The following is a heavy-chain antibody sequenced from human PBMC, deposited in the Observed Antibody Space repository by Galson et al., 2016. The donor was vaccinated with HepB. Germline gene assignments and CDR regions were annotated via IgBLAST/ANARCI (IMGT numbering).Heavy chain of an antibody. V-gene: IGHV3-30*18. CDR3: TQEKESAHWYFDL. D-gene: IGHD3-10*01. J-gene: IGHJ2*01. Sequence: SLRLSCAASGFTFSNPGMHWVRQAPGKGLEWVAVVTAGGGTNYYIDSVKGRFTISRDNSKNTVYLQMNSLRAEDTAVYYCTQEKESAHWYFDLWGRGTLVTVSS. CDR2: VTAGGGTN. CDR1: GFTFSNPG.